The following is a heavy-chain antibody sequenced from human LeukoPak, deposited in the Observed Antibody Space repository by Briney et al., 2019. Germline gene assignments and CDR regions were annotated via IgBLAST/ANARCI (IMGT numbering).Heavy chain of an antibody. CDR2: INSDGSST. D-gene: IGHD3-3*01. J-gene: IGHJ4*02. V-gene: IGHV3-74*01. CDR3: IRFWFGY. CDR1: GFTFSSYW. Sequence: GGSLRLSCAASGFTFSSYWMHWVRQTPGKGLVWVSRINSDGSSTSYADSVKGRFTISRDNAKNTLYLQMNSLQTEDTAVYYCIRFWFGYWGQGTLVTVSP.